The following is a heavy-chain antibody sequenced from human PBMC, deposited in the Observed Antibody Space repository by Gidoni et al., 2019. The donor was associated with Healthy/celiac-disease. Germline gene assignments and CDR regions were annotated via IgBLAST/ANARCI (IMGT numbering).Heavy chain of an antibody. Sequence: QVQLVESGGGGAQLGRSLGLAGEAPGSTFRSYAMHWVRQAPGKGLEWVAVISYDGSNKYYADSVKGRFTISRDNSKNTLYLQTNSLRAEDTAVYYCARDPVVVVINSHYFDYWGQGTLVTVSS. CDR3: ARDPVVVVINSHYFDY. J-gene: IGHJ4*02. CDR2: ISYDGSNK. V-gene: IGHV3-30-3*01. D-gene: IGHD3-22*01. CDR1: GSTFRSYA.